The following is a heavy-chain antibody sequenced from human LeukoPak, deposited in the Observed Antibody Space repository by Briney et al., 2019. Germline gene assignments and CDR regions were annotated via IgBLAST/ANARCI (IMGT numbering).Heavy chain of an antibody. CDR2: IYSGGDT. CDR1: GFTVSSKY. CDR3: ARERNLEIAVAGTIFDY. V-gene: IGHV3-66*01. D-gene: IGHD6-19*01. Sequence: GGSLRLSCAASGFTVSSKYMSWVRQAPGKGLEWVSVIYSGGDTYYAESVKGRFTISRDNSKNMIYLEMSSLKAEDRALYYCARERNLEIAVAGTIFDYWGQGTLVTVSS. J-gene: IGHJ4*02.